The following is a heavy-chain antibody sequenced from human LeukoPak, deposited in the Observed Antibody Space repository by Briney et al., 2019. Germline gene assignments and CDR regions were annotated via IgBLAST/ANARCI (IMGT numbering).Heavy chain of an antibody. V-gene: IGHV1-18*01. CDR1: GYTFTSYG. CDR3: ATLLRWQTGYYYYYMDV. J-gene: IGHJ6*03. CDR2: ISAYNGNT. Sequence: ASVKVSCKASGYTFTSYGISWVRQAPGQGLEWMGWISAYNGNTNYAQKLQGRVTMTTDTSTSTAYMELRSLRSDDTAVYYCATLLRWQTGYYYYYMDVWGKGTTVTVSS. D-gene: IGHD4-23*01.